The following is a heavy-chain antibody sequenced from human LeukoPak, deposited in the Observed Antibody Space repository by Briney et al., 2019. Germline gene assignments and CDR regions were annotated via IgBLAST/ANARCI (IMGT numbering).Heavy chain of an antibody. CDR2: VHSGDNS. V-gene: IGHV4-4*07. CDR1: GGSTSGYY. CDR3: ARGGAHSPSHDYFYQFMDV. Sequence: SETLSLTCTVSGGSTSGYYWSWIRQSAGKGLEWIGRVHSGDNSDSIPSLKSRLAMSLDTSTNRFSLKLTSVTAADTAVYYCARGGAHSPSHDYFYQFMDVWGKGTTVTVSS. D-gene: IGHD6-13*01. J-gene: IGHJ6*03.